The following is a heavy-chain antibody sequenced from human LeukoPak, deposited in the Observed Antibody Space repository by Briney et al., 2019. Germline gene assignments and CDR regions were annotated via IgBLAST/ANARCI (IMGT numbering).Heavy chain of an antibody. D-gene: IGHD3-22*01. CDR3: AKAVTMIVVVTFDY. CDR1: GFTFSIYA. V-gene: IGHV3-23*01. J-gene: IGHJ4*02. CDR2: ISGSVGST. Sequence: GGSLRLSCAASGFTFSIYAMSWVRQAPGKGLEWVSVISGSVGSTYYAHSVKGGLCSSRENSKNTLYRQRNSLRAEDTDVYYCAKAVTMIVVVTFDYWGEGALVTVSS.